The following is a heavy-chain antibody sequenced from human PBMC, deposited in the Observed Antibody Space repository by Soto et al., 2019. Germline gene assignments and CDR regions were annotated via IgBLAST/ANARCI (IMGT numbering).Heavy chain of an antibody. CDR2: ISAYNGNT. CDR3: AREGSRGYDFWSGYYISVYFDY. Sequence: GASVKVSCKASGYTFTSYGISWVRQAPGQGLEWMGWISAYNGNTNYAQKLQGRVTMTTDTSTSTAYMELRSLRSDDTAVYYCAREGSRGYDFWSGYYISVYFDYWGQGTLVTVSS. J-gene: IGHJ4*02. CDR1: GYTFTSYG. V-gene: IGHV1-18*01. D-gene: IGHD3-3*01.